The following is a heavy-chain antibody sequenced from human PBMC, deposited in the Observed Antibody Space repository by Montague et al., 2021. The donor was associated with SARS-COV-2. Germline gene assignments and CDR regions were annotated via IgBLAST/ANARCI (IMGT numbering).Heavy chain of an antibody. D-gene: IGHD1-26*01. CDR1: GYSISSGYY. J-gene: IGHJ6*02. CDR2: IYHSGST. Sequence: SETLSLTCTVSGYSISSGYYWGWIRQPPGKGLEWFGSIYHSGSTYYNQSLKSRVTISVDTSKNQFSPKLSSVTAADTAVYYSWGGVGAPYYYYGMDVWGQGTTVTVSS. V-gene: IGHV4-38-2*02. CDR3: WGGVGAPYYYYGMDV.